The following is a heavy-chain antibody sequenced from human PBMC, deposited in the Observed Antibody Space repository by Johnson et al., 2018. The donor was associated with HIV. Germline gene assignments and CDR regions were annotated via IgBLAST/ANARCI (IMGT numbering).Heavy chain of an antibody. D-gene: IGHD3-16*01. CDR3: ARGGRAKDAFDI. CDR1: GFAFSSYG. V-gene: IGHV3-NL1*01. CDR2: IYDGGTT. J-gene: IGHJ3*02. Sequence: QVQLVESGGGVVQPGRSLRLSCAASGFAFSSYGMHWVRQAPGKGLEWVSFIYDGGTTYYAASVKGRFTISRDNSKNTLYLQMNSLRAEETALYYCARGGRAKDAFDIWGQGTMVTVSS.